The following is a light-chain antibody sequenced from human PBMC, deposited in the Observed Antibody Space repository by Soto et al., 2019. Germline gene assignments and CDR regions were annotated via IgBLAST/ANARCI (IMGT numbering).Light chain of an antibody. Sequence: EIVLTQSPGTLSMSPGQRATVSCRASQSVGTYLAWYQQKPGQPPRLLISVASSRATGIPDRFSGSVSGTEFTLTISRVEPEDFAVYYCQQYLAPHPITFGQGTRLDIK. CDR2: VAS. J-gene: IGKJ5*01. CDR1: QSVGTY. CDR3: QQYLAPHPIT. V-gene: IGKV3-20*01.